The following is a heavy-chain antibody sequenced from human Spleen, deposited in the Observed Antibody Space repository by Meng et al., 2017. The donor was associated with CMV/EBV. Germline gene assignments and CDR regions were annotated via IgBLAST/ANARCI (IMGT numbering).Heavy chain of an antibody. CDR2: ISGPSSAM. D-gene: IGHD6-13*01. J-gene: IGHJ5*02. Sequence: GESLKISCAASGFRFSDYYMAWIRQAPGKGLEWVSYISGPSSAMNYADSVKGRFTISRDNARNSLFLEMRSLRVEDTAVYYCAREGSWYGWFDPWGQGTLVTVSS. CDR3: AREGSWYGWFDP. V-gene: IGHV3-11*04. CDR1: GFRFSDYY.